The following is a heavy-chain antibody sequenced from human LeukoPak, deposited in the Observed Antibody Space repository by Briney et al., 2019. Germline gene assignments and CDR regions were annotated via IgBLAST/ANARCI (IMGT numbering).Heavy chain of an antibody. D-gene: IGHD3-22*01. CDR2: IYTGGNT. V-gene: IGHV3-53*01. CDR3: ARGDDSGYYDYFDY. J-gene: IGHJ4*02. Sequence: GGSLRLSCAASGFTVDSNYLSWVRQAPGKGLEWVSTIYTGGNTYYAASVKGRFTISRDFSKNTVFLHMKSLRAEDTAMYYCARGDDSGYYDYFDYWGQGALVTVSS. CDR1: GFTVDSNY.